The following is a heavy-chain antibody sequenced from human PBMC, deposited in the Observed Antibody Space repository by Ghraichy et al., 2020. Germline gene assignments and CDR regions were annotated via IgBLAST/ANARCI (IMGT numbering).Heavy chain of an antibody. CDR3: AREGGSTMVRGVTYYYYYGMDV. CDR2: IKQDGSEK. D-gene: IGHD3-10*01. Sequence: GGSLRLSCAASGFTFSSHWMSWVRQAPGKGLEWVANIKQDGSEKYYVDSVKGRFTISRDNAKNSLYLQMNSLRAEDTAVYYCAREGGSTMVRGVTYYYYYGMDVWGQGPTVTVSS. CDR1: GFTFSSHW. J-gene: IGHJ6*02. V-gene: IGHV3-7*01.